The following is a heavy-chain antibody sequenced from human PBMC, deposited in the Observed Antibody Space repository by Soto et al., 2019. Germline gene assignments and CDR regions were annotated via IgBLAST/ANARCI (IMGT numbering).Heavy chain of an antibody. CDR1: GGTFSSYA. J-gene: IGHJ6*02. D-gene: IGHD6-13*01. Sequence: QVQLVQSGAEVKKPGSSVRVSCKASGGTFSSYAISWVRQAPGQGLEWMGGIIPIFGTENYAQKFQGRVTITADESTTAAYLELSSLRSEDTAVYYCARDRIAGSKYYYGMDVWGQGTTVTVSS. V-gene: IGHV1-69*01. CDR3: ARDRIAGSKYYYGMDV. CDR2: IIPIFGTE.